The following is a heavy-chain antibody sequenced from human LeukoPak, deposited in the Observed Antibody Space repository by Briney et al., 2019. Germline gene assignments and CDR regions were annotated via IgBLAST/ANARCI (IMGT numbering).Heavy chain of an antibody. D-gene: IGHD2-15*01. CDR2: IYGGDSET. CDR3: ASEYCSGGNCYFDY. J-gene: IGHJ4*02. V-gene: IGHV5-51*01. Sequence: GESLKISCKGSGYTFTNYWIGWVRQMPGKGLEWMGIIYGGDSETRYSPSFQGQVTISADKSISTAYLQWSSLKASDTAIYYCASEYCSGGNCYFDYWGQGTLVTVSS. CDR1: GYTFTNYW.